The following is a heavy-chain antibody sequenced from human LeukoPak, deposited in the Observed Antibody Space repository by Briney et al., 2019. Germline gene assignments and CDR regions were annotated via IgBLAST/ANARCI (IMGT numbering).Heavy chain of an antibody. D-gene: IGHD5-18*01. CDR2: IYYSGST. J-gene: IGHJ5*02. Sequence: TSETLSLTCTVSGGSISSSSYYWGWIRQPPGKGLEWIGSIYYSGSTYYNPSLKSRVSMSVDTSKNQFSLKLSSVTAADTAVYYCANMGYSYAPGLFDPWGQGTLVTVSS. CDR1: GGSISSSSYY. CDR3: ANMGYSYAPGLFDP. V-gene: IGHV4-39*07.